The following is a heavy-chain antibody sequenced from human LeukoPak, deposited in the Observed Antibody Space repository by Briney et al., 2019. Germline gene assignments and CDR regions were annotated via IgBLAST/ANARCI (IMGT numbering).Heavy chain of an antibody. D-gene: IGHD5-18*01. V-gene: IGHV3-23*01. Sequence: GGSLKLFWAASGFTFRLYGMNWVRQAPGKGLEWASAISGGGETTTYTDSVTGRFTISRDNSKTTVYLQMNSLSAEDTAVYYCAKARAGGYNYGPFDYWGQGTLVTVSS. CDR1: GFTFRLYG. CDR2: ISGGGETT. CDR3: AKARAGGYNYGPFDY. J-gene: IGHJ4*02.